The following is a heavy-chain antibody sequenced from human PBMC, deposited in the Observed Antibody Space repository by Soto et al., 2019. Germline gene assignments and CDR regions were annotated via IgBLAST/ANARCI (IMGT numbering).Heavy chain of an antibody. D-gene: IGHD3-3*01. J-gene: IGHJ6*02. CDR3: AAALPFLNYDFWSGYPKGMDV. CDR1: GFTFTSSA. CDR2: IVVGSGNT. V-gene: IGHV1-58*01. Sequence: SVKVSCKASGFTFTSSAVQWVRQARGQRLEWIGWIVVGSGNTNYAQKFQERVTITRDMSTSTAYMELNSLRSEDTAVYYCAAALPFLNYDFWSGYPKGMDVWGQGTTVTVSS.